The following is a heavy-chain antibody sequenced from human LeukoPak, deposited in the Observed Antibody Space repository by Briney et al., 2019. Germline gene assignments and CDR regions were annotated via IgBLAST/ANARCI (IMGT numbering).Heavy chain of an antibody. CDR3: ARTTAFDY. V-gene: IGHV1-2*02. CDR1: GCTFTGYY. D-gene: IGHD1-1*01. CDR2: IKPNNGDT. J-gene: IGHJ4*02. Sequence: GASVKVSCKTSGCTFTGYYLHWVRQAPGQGLEWMGWIKPNNGDTNYAQKFQGRVTMTRDTSISTGYMELSRLRSDDTAVYYCARTTAFDYWGQGTLVTVS.